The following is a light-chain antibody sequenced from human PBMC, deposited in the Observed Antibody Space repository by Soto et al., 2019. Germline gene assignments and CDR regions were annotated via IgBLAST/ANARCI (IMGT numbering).Light chain of an antibody. CDR1: QSVLYSSNNKNY. CDR3: QQYYSTPFT. Sequence: DIVMTQSPDSLAVSLGERATINCKSSQSVLYSSNNKNYLAWYQQKPGQPPKLLIYWASTRESGVPDRFSGSGCGTDFTLTISSLQAEDVAVYYCQQYYSTPFTFGPWTKVDIK. V-gene: IGKV4-1*01. CDR2: WAS. J-gene: IGKJ3*01.